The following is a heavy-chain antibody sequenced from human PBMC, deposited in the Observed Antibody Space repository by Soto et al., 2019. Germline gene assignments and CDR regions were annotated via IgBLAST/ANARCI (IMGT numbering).Heavy chain of an antibody. CDR2: IIPIFGTA. CDR1: GGTFSSYA. D-gene: IGHD6-13*01. J-gene: IGHJ5*02. CDR3: ASLRIFSSCYQGWFDP. V-gene: IGHV1-69*13. Sequence: SVKVSCKASGGTFSSYAISWVRQAPGQGLEWMGGIIPIFGTANYAQKFQGRVTITADESTSTAYMELSSLRSEDTAVYYCASLRIFSSCYQGWFDPWGQGTLVTVSS.